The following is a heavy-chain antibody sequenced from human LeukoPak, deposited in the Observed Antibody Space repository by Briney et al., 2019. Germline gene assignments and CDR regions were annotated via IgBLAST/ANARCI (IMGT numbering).Heavy chain of an antibody. D-gene: IGHD3-3*02. Sequence: GRSLRLSCAASQFTFSNYAFHWVRQAPGKGLEWVALITYDGGKKDYADSVKGRFIISRDNSRDTLYLQMNSLTVDDTAVYYCVRNRNLKMTSTGILGNWGLGTLVIVSS. V-gene: IGHV3-30*04. CDR3: VRNRNLKMTSTGILGN. CDR1: QFTFSNYA. CDR2: ITYDGGKK. J-gene: IGHJ4*02.